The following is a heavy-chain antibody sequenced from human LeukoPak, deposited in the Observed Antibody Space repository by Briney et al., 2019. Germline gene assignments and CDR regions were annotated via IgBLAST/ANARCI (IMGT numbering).Heavy chain of an antibody. CDR3: ARAPVYSGSYYVGSNFDY. CDR1: GYSISSGYY. CDR2: IYTSGST. Sequence: SETLSLTCTVSGYSISSGYYWSWIRQPAGKGLEWIGRIYTSGSTNYNPSLKSRVTISVDTSKNQFSLKLSSVTAADTAVYYCARAPVYSGSYYVGSNFDYWGQGTLVTVSS. D-gene: IGHD1-26*01. V-gene: IGHV4-61*02. J-gene: IGHJ4*02.